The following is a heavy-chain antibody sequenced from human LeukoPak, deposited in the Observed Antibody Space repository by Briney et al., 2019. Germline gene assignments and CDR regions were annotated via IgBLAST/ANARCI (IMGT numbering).Heavy chain of an antibody. D-gene: IGHD3-22*01. CDR2: IYYSGST. V-gene: IGHV4-61*01. J-gene: IGHJ3*02. Sequence: SETLSLTCTVSGGSISSSSYYWSWIRQPPGKGLEWIGYIYYSGSTNYNPSLKSRVTISVDTSKNQFSLKLSSVTAADTAVYYCARQGDSSDAFDIWGQGTMVTVSS. CDR3: ARQGDSSDAFDI. CDR1: GGSISSSSYY.